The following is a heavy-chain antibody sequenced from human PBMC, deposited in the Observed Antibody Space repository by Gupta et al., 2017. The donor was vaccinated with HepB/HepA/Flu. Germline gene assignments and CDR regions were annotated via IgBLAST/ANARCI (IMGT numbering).Heavy chain of an antibody. V-gene: IGHV4-30-2*01. J-gene: IGHJ6*02. CDR3: ARGGITMVRGVDYGMDV. Sequence: QLQLQESGSGLVKPSQTLSLTCAVSGGSISSGGYSWSWIRQPPGKGLEWIGYIYHSGSTYYNPSLKSRVTISVDRSKNQFSLKLSSVTAADTAVYYCARGGITMVRGVDYGMDVWGQGTMVTVSS. CDR2: IYHSGST. D-gene: IGHD3-10*01. CDR1: GGSISSGGYS.